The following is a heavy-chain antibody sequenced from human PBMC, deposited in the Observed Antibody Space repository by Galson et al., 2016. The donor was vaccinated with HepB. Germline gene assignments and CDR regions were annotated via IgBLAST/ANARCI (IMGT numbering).Heavy chain of an antibody. V-gene: IGHV4-59*12. J-gene: IGHJ4*02. CDR2: TYHSGVT. D-gene: IGHD6-13*01. Sequence: SETLSLTCTVSGGSISIDSWTWIRQPPGKGLEWIGFTYHSGVTHYNPSLRSRVTISVDRSKNQFSLRLGSVTAADTAVYYCARSPGPGIAAAGLDSWGQGALVTVSS. CDR1: GGSISIDS. CDR3: ARSPGPGIAAAGLDS.